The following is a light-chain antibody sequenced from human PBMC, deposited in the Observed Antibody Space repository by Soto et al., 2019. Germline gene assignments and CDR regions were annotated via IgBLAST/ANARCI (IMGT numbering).Light chain of an antibody. Sequence: DIQMTQSPSSLSASVGDRVTIACRASQSISTYLNWYQQKPGKAPKLLIYAASSAQSGVPSRFSGSGSGTDFTLTISSLQPDDFATYYCQQSFGNPTFGGGTKVDIK. V-gene: IGKV1-39*01. CDR3: QQSFGNPT. J-gene: IGKJ4*01. CDR2: AAS. CDR1: QSISTY.